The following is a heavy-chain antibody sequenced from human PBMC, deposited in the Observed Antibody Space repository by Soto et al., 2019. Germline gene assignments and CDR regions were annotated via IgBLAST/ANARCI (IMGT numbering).Heavy chain of an antibody. CDR1: GGTFSSHA. CDR2: ITPIFATA. CDR3: AQTLGLAVAGPGRFDL. D-gene: IGHD6-19*01. V-gene: IGHV1-69*12. J-gene: IGHJ2*01. Sequence: QVQLVQSGAEVKKPGSSVKVSCKASGGTFSSHAISWVRQAPGQGLEWMGGITPIFATANYAQKFQGRVTMTADESTSTAYMALSSLRSEDTAVYYCAQTLGLAVAGPGRFDLWGRGTLVTVSS.